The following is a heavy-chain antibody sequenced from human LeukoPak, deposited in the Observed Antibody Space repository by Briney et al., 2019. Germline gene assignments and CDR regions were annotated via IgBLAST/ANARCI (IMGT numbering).Heavy chain of an antibody. V-gene: IGHV4-59*08. CDR2: IYYSGST. J-gene: IGHJ5*02. CDR3: ARQLYGSGSHAWFDP. CDR1: GGSISGYY. D-gene: IGHD3-10*01. Sequence: PSETLSLTCTVSGGSISGYYWSWIRQPPGKGLEWIGYIYYSGSTYYNPSLKSRVTISVDTSKNQFSLKLSSVTAADTAVYYCARQLYGSGSHAWFDPWGQGTLVTVSS.